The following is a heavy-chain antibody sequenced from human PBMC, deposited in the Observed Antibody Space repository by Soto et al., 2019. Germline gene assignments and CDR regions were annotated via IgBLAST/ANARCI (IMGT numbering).Heavy chain of an antibody. CDR3: ARDQGISYSSGPGWFDP. CDR1: GGSISSGGYY. D-gene: IGHD5-18*01. V-gene: IGHV4-31*11. Sequence: QVQLQESGPGLVKPSQTLCLNCAVCGGSISSGGYYWSWIRQHPGKGLEWIGYIYYSGSTYYNPSLKSRVTISVDTSKNQFSLKLSSVTAADTAVYYCARDQGISYSSGPGWFDPWGQVTLVTVSS. J-gene: IGHJ5*02. CDR2: IYYSGST.